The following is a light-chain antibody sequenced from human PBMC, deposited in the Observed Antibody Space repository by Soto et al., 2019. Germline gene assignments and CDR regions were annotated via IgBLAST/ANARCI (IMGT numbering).Light chain of an antibody. CDR2: DVN. CDR3: TSYTRSSTYV. V-gene: IGLV2-14*03. CDR1: SSDIGAYNY. Sequence: QSALTQPASVSGSPGQSITISCTGTSSDIGAYNYVSWYQQHPGKAPKLMIYDVNNRPSGVSNRFSGSKSGNTASLTISGLQAEDEADYFCTSYTRSSTYVFGTGTKVPVL. J-gene: IGLJ1*01.